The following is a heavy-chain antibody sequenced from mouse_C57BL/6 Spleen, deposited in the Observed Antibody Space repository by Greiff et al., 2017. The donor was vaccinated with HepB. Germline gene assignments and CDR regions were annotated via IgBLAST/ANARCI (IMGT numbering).Heavy chain of an antibody. D-gene: IGHD1-1*01. Sequence: VQLQQSGAELVRPGASVKLSCTASGFNIKDDYMHWVKQRPEQGLEWIGWIDPENGDTEYASKFQGKATITADTSSNTAYLQLSSLTSEDTAVYYCTTGYYGSSYYFDYWGQGTTLTGAS. CDR2: IDPENGDT. CDR1: GFNIKDDY. J-gene: IGHJ2*01. V-gene: IGHV14-4*01. CDR3: TTGYYGSSYYFDY.